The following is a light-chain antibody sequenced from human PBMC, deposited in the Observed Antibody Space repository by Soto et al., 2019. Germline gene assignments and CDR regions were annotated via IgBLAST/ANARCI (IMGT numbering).Light chain of an antibody. CDR1: STNIGANYD. CDR3: AAWDDTLKRYV. CDR2: YNN. Sequence: QSVLTQPPSVSGAPGQRVTISCTGSSTNIGANYDVHWYQQTPGAAPKLLIYYNNQRPSGVPDRFSGSKSGTSASLAISGLQSEDESDYYCAAWDDTLKRYVFGTGTKLTVL. V-gene: IGLV1-40*01. J-gene: IGLJ1*01.